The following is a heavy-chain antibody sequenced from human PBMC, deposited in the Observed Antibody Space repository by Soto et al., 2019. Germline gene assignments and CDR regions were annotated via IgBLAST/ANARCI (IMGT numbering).Heavy chain of an antibody. D-gene: IGHD6-19*01. CDR1: GFTFRKYG. J-gene: IGHJ4*01. CDR2: ISYDGSST. V-gene: IGHV3-30*18. CDR3: AKDSEQWLVYYFDY. Sequence: GGSLRLSCAASGFTFRKYGMHWVRQAPGKGPEWVAVISYDGSSTYYGNSVEGRFTISRDNSKNTLYLQMNSLRDEDTAVYYCAKDSEQWLVYYFDYWGQGTLVTVSS.